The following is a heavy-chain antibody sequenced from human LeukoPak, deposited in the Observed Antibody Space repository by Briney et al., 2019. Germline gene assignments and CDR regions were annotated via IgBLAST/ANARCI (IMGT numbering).Heavy chain of an antibody. CDR1: GGSISSGSYY. CDR3: ARDGRWDAFDI. CDR2: IYTSGST. V-gene: IGHV4-61*02. D-gene: IGHD1-26*01. Sequence: SQTLSLTCTVSGGSISSGSYYWSWIRQPAGKGLEWIGRIYTSGSTNYNPSLKSRVTISVDTSKNQSSLKLSSVTAADTAVYYCARDGRWDAFDIWGQGTMVTVSS. J-gene: IGHJ3*02.